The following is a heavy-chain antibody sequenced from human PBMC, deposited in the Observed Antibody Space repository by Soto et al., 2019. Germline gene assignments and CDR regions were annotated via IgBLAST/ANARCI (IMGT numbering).Heavy chain of an antibody. CDR1: GGSISSYY. CDR2: IYYSATT. CDR3: AREDDAFDI. J-gene: IGHJ3*02. Sequence: SETLSLTCTVSGGSISSYYWSWIRQPPGKGLEWIGYIYYSATTNYNPSLKSRVTISVDTSKNQFSLEPTSVTAADTAVYYCAREDDAFDIWGQGTMVTVSS. V-gene: IGHV4-59*01.